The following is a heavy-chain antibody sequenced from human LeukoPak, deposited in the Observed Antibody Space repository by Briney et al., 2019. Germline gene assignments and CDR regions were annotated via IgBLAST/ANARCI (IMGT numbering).Heavy chain of an antibody. CDR1: GGSISSGDYY. CDR3: ARDPISIFGVSYYYGMDV. D-gene: IGHD3-3*01. J-gene: IGHJ6*02. V-gene: IGHV4-30-4*01. CDR2: IYYSGST. Sequence: SQTLSLTCTVSGGSISSGDYYWSWIRQPPGQGLEWIGYIYYSGSTYYNPSLKSRVTISVDTSKNQFSLKLSSVTAADTAVYYCARDPISIFGVSYYYGMDVWGQGTTVTVSS.